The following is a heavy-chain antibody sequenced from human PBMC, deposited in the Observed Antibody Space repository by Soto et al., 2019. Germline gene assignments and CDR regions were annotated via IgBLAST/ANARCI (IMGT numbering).Heavy chain of an antibody. D-gene: IGHD5-18*01. Sequence: GASVKVSCRASGGTFSSYAISWVRQAPGQGLEWMGGIIPIFGTANYAQKFQGRVTITADESTSTAYLGLSSLRSEDTAVYYCARGGYSYGFDYWGQGTLVTVSS. CDR2: IIPIFGTA. CDR1: GGTFSSYA. V-gene: IGHV1-69*13. CDR3: ARGGYSYGFDY. J-gene: IGHJ4*02.